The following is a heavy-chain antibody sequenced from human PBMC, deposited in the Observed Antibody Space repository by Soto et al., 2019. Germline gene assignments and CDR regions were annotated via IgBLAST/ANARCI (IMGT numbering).Heavy chain of an antibody. Sequence: SETLSLTCTVSGGSISSSSYYWGWIRQPPGKGLEWIGSIYYSGSTYYNPSLKSRVTISVDTSKNQFSLKLSSVTAADTAVYYCARRGSGSYYNDYWGQGTLVTVSS. CDR1: GGSISSSSYY. CDR2: IYYSGST. D-gene: IGHD3-10*01. V-gene: IGHV4-39*01. CDR3: ARRGSGSYYNDY. J-gene: IGHJ4*02.